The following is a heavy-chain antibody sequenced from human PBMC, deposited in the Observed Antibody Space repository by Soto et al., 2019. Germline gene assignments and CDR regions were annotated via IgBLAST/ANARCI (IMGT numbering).Heavy chain of an antibody. V-gene: IGHV3-21*01. J-gene: IGHJ3*02. CDR3: ARYCSSTSCYSDDAFDI. CDR2: ISSSSSYI. D-gene: IGHD2-2*01. Sequence: GGSLRLSCAASGFTFSSYSMNWVRQAPGKGLEWVSSISSSSSYIYYADSVKGRFTISRDNAKNSLYLQMNSLRAEDTAVYYCARYCSSTSCYSDDAFDIWGQGTMVTVSS. CDR1: GFTFSSYS.